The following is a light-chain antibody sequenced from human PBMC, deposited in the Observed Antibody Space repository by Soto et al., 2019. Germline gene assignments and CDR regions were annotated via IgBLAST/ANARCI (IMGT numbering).Light chain of an antibody. CDR3: TSYVGNDIWV. J-gene: IGLJ3*02. CDR2: EVT. Sequence: QSALTQHPSASGSPGQSVTISCTGTSSDVGAYKYVSWYQQYPGKAPKLMIYEVTKRPSGVPDRFSGSKSGNTASLIVSGLQAEDEADYYCTSYVGNDIWVFGGGTKVTVL. CDR1: SSDVGAYKY. V-gene: IGLV2-8*01.